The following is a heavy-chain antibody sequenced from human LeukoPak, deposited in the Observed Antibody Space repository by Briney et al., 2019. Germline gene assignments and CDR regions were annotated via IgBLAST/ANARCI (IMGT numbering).Heavy chain of an antibody. Sequence: PGGSLRLSCAASGFTFSSYFMSWVRQAPGKGLEWVANIKPDESEKYYVDSVKGRFTISRDNAKNSLYLQMNSPRAEDTALYYCARDEAIVGAPNYRFDYWGQGTLVTVSS. D-gene: IGHD1-26*01. V-gene: IGHV3-7*04. CDR2: IKPDESEK. CDR1: GFTFSSYF. CDR3: ARDEAIVGAPNYRFDY. J-gene: IGHJ4*02.